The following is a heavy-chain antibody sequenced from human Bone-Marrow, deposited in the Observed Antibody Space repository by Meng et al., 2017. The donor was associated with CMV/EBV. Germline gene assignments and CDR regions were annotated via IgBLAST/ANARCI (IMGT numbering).Heavy chain of an antibody. CDR1: GYTFTGYY. CDR2: ISAYNGNT. CDR3: ARDRPAANFDY. Sequence: ASVKVSCKASGYTFTGYYMHWVRQAPGQGLEWMGWISAYNGNTNYAQKLQGRVTMTRDTSISTAYMELSRLRSDDTAVYYCARDRPAANFDYWGQGTLVTVSS. V-gene: IGHV1-2*02. D-gene: IGHD2-2*01. J-gene: IGHJ4*02.